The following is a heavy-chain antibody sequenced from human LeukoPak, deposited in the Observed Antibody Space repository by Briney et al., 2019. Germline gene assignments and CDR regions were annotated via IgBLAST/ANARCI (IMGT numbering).Heavy chain of an antibody. CDR1: GFTFSKFA. CDR3: ARDAGKASKDFEFDY. CDR2: ISAPGDST. Sequence: GGSLRLSCAASGFTFSKFAMSWVRQAPGKGLEWVSSISAPGDSTYYADSVKGRFTISRDKSKNTLFLLMNTPRAEDTAVYYCARDAGKASKDFEFDYWGQGVRVIVSS. D-gene: IGHD1-14*01. V-gene: IGHV3-23*01. J-gene: IGHJ4*02.